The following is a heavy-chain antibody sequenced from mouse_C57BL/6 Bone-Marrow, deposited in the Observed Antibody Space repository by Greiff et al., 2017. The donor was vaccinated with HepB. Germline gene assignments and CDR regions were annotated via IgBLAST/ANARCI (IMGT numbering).Heavy chain of an antibody. Sequence: VMLVESGPGLVQPSQSLSITCTVSGFSLTSYGVHWVRQSPGKGLEWLGVIWSGGSTDYNAAFISRLSISKDNSKSQVFFKMNSLQADDTAIYYCAATGTRAMDYWGQGTSVTVSS. CDR1: GFSLTSYG. CDR2: IWSGGST. CDR3: AATGTRAMDY. J-gene: IGHJ4*01. D-gene: IGHD4-1*02. V-gene: IGHV2-2*01.